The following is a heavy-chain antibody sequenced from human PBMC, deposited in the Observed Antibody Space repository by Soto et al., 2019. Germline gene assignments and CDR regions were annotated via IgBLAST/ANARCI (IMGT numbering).Heavy chain of an antibody. J-gene: IGHJ6*02. CDR2: IIPIFGTA. D-gene: IGHD6-13*01. CDR3: ASGWQQQLSGRDTYYYYGMDV. CDR1: GGTFSSYA. V-gene: IGHV1-69*13. Sequence: SVKVSCKASGGTFSSYAISWVRQAPGQGLEWMGGIIPIFGTANYAQKFQGRVTITADESTSTAYMELSSLRSEDTAVYYCASGWQQQLSGRDTYYYYGMDVWGQGTTVTVPS.